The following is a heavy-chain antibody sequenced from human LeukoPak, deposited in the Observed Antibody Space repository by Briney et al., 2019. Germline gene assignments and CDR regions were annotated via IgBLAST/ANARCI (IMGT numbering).Heavy chain of an antibody. D-gene: IGHD3-3*01. CDR1: GYTFTSYY. V-gene: IGHV1-46*03. CDR3: ARDGSTYDFWSGYWMDFDY. CDR2: INPSGGST. J-gene: IGHJ4*02. Sequence: ASVKVSCKASGYTFTSYYMHWMRQAPGQGLEWMGIINPSGGSTSYAQKFQGRVTMTRDTSTSTVYMELSSLRSEDTAVYYCARDGSTYDFWSGYWMDFDYWGQGTLVTVSS.